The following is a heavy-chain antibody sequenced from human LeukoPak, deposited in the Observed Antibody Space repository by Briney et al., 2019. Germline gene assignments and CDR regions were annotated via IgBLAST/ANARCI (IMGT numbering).Heavy chain of an antibody. D-gene: IGHD3-3*01. CDR3: ARCWSRPYYYGMDV. Sequence: GGSLRLSCAGSGFSFRDYYMSWIRQAPGKGLEWVSCISSSGSTIFYADSVKGRFTISRDNAKNSLYLQMNSLRTEDTAVYYCARCWSRPYYYGMDVWGQGTTVTVSS. V-gene: IGHV3-11*01. CDR2: ISSSGSTI. J-gene: IGHJ6*02. CDR1: GFSFRDYY.